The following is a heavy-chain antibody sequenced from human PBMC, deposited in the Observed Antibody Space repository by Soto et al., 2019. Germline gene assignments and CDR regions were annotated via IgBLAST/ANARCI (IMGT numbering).Heavy chain of an antibody. CDR1: GFIFSGSA. CDR2: ILSNAGNYAT. CDR3: IRGGSPYYYDY. Sequence: EVQLVESGGGLVQPGGSLKLSCAASGFIFSGSAVHWVRQASGKGLEWVGRILSNAGNYATAYPASMKGRFTISRDDSENTAFLQMNRLKTEDTDVYYCIRGGSPYYYDYWGQGTLVAVSS. V-gene: IGHV3-73*01. J-gene: IGHJ4*02.